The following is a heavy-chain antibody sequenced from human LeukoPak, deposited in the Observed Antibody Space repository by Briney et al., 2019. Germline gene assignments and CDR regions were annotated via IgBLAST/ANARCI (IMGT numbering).Heavy chain of an antibody. CDR2: MYYTGNT. Sequence: SETLSLTCSVSGGSISSYYWSWIRQPPGKGLEWIGYMYYTGNTKYNPSLKSRVTISVDTSKNQISLKLSSVTAADTTVYYCARAPERWYSYGSYTYYYMDVWGKGTTVTVSS. J-gene: IGHJ6*03. CDR3: ARAPERWYSYGSYTYYYMDV. CDR1: GGSISSYY. D-gene: IGHD5-18*01. V-gene: IGHV4-59*01.